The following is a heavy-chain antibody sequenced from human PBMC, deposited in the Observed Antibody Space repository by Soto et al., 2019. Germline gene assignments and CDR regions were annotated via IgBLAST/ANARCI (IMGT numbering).Heavy chain of an antibody. V-gene: IGHV6-1*01. Sequence: LSLTCVISGDSVSSNSAAWNWIRQSPSRGLEWLGRTYYRSKWYNDYAVSVKSRITINPDTSKNQFSLQLNSVTPEDTAVYYCARARGDFWSGPTYYYYYYGMDVWGQGTTVTVSS. D-gene: IGHD3-3*01. CDR1: GDSVSSNSAA. CDR2: TYYRSKWYN. CDR3: ARARGDFWSGPTYYYYYYGMDV. J-gene: IGHJ6*02.